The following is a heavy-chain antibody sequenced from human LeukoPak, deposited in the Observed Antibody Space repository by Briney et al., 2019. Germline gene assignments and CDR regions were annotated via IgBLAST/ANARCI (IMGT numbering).Heavy chain of an antibody. CDR2: ISSNGGST. D-gene: IGHD3-22*01. Sequence: GGSLRLSCAASGFTFSSYAMHWVRQAPGKGLEYVSAISSNGGSTYYANSVKGRFTISRDNSKNTLYLQMGSLRAEDMAVYYCAADYYDSSGYHLLDYWGQGTLVTVSS. J-gene: IGHJ4*02. CDR3: AADYYDSSGYHLLDY. V-gene: IGHV3-64*01. CDR1: GFTFSSYA.